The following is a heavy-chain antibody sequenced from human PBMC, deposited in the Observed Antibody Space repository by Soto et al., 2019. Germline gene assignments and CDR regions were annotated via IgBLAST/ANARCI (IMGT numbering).Heavy chain of an antibody. CDR2: ISHLEST. CDR1: GASISYGGFS. Sequence: SETLSLTCTVSGASISYGGFSWSWIRQPPGKGLEWIGYISHLESTYFHPSFKSRLTMSIDRTRNQFSLKLSSVTAADMAVYYCARGGGYDSFDYWGQGVLVTVSS. V-gene: IGHV4-30-2*01. J-gene: IGHJ4*02. D-gene: IGHD5-12*01. CDR3: ARGGGYDSFDY.